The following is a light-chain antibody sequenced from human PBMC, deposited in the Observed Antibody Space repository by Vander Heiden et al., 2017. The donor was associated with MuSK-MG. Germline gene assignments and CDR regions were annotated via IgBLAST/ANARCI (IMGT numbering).Light chain of an antibody. J-gene: IGKJ4*01. Sequence: DIVMTQSPDSLSVSLGDRATITCKSSQSVLYSSNNKDYLAWYQRKPGQPPKLLLSCASTRESGLPDRFRRSGSGTDFTLTIPNLQAEDVAVYYSQEYDSTPITFGGGTKVEIK. CDR1: QSVLYSSNNKDY. CDR3: QEYDSTPIT. CDR2: CAS. V-gene: IGKV4-1*01.